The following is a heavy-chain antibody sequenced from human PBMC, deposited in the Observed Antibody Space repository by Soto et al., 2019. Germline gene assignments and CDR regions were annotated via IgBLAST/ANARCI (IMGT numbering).Heavy chain of an antibody. CDR2: IYCDDDE. J-gene: IGHJ4*02. D-gene: IGHD2-2*01. Sequence: QITLKESGPTLVKPTQTLTLTSTFSGFLLSTNGVPVGWIRQPPRRALEWLAFIYCDDDERYSPSLKSRLTITKHTSKNHVVLTMTNMDPVDTATYYCVHSLVNPAMLDHWRQGTVVTVSS. V-gene: IGHV2-5*02. CDR3: VHSLVNPAMLDH. CDR1: GFLLSTNGVP.